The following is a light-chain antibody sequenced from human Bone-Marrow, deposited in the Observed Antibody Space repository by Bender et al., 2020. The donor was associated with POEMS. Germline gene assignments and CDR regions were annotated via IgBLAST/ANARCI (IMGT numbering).Light chain of an antibody. CDR2: DVR. Sequence: QSALTQPRSVSGSPGQSVTISCTGTSSDVGAYNYVSWYQQFSGKAPKLLIFDVRKRPSGFSNRFSGSKSGNTASLTISGLQADDEADYHCCSYVDSSAFVFGSGTKVTVL. J-gene: IGLJ1*01. CDR1: SSDVGAYNY. V-gene: IGLV2-11*01. CDR3: CSYVDSSAFV.